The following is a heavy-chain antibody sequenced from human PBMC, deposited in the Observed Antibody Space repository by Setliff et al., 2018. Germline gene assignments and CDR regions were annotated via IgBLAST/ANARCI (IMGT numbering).Heavy chain of an antibody. V-gene: IGHV4-61*02. CDR2: IYTSGST. Sequence: LSLTCTVSGGSISSGSYYWSWIRQPAGKGLEWIGRIYTSGSTNYNPSLKSRVTISVDTSKNQFSLKLSSVTAADTAVYYCARDFPTPRIRTDYLGAFDIWGRGTMVTVSS. J-gene: IGHJ3*02. CDR1: GGSISSGSYY. D-gene: IGHD4-17*01. CDR3: ARDFPTPRIRTDYLGAFDI.